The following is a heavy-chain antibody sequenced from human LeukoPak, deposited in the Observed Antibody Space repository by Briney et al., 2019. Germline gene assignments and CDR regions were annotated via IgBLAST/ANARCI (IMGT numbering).Heavy chain of an antibody. CDR3: AREGYCSSTSCSDQDYYYYGMDV. V-gene: IGHV3-33*01. CDR1: GFTFSSYG. Sequence: GRSLRLSCAASGFTFSSYGMHWVRQAPGKGLEWVAVIWYDGSNKYYADSVKGRFTISRDNSKNTLYLQMNSLRAEDTAVYYCAREGYCSSTSCSDQDYYYYGMDVWGQGTTVTVSS. D-gene: IGHD2-2*01. CDR2: IWYDGSNK. J-gene: IGHJ6*02.